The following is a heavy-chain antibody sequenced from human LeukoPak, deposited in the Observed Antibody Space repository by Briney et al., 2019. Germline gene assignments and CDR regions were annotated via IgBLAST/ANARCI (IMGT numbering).Heavy chain of an antibody. J-gene: IGHJ5*02. CDR3: AKDSVA. Sequence: GGSLRLSCAASGFTFSSYGMHWVRQAPGKGLEWVAVISYDGSNKYYADSVKGRFTISRDNSKNTLYLQMNSLRAEDTAVYYCAKDSVAWGQETLVTVSS. V-gene: IGHV3-30*18. CDR1: GFTFSSYG. CDR2: ISYDGSNK.